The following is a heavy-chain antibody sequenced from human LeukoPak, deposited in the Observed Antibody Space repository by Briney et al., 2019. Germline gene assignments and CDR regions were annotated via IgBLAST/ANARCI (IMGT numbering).Heavy chain of an antibody. Sequence: ASVKVSCKASGYTFTSYGISWVRQAPGQGLEWMGWISAYNGNTNYEQTLQGRVTMTTDTSTSTAYMELRSLRSDDTAVYYCARDVSDIGSGSYSDYWGQGTLVTVSS. CDR3: ARDVSDIGSGSYSDY. CDR1: GYTFTSYG. V-gene: IGHV1-18*04. CDR2: ISAYNGNT. D-gene: IGHD3-10*01. J-gene: IGHJ4*02.